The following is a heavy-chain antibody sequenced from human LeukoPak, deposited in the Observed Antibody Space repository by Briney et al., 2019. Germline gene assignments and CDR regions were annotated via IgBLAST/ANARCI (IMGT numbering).Heavy chain of an antibody. V-gene: IGHV4-34*01. J-gene: IGHJ6*03. Sequence: SETLSLTCAVYGGSFSGYYWSWIRQPPGKGLEWMGEINHSGSTNYNPSLKSRVTISVDTSKNQFSLKLSSVTAADTAVYYCARQMLTGIGYMDVWGKGTTVTISS. CDR1: GGSFSGYY. CDR3: ARQMLTGIGYMDV. CDR2: INHSGST. D-gene: IGHD4/OR15-4a*01.